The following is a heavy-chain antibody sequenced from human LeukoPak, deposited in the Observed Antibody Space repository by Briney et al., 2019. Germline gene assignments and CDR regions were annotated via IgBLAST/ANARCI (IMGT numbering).Heavy chain of an antibody. V-gene: IGHV1-18*01. CDR1: GYIFTSYG. CDR2: ISAYNGNT. Sequence: ASVKVSCKASGYIFTSYGISWVRQAPGQGLEWMGWISAYNGNTNYAQKLQGRVTMTTDTSTSTAYMELRSLRSDDTAVYYCARSPGPYYYYGMDVWGQGTTVTVSS. J-gene: IGHJ6*02. CDR3: ARSPGPYYYYGMDV.